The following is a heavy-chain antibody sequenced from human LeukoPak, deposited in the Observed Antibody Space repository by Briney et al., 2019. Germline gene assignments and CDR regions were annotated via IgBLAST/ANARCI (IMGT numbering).Heavy chain of an antibody. CDR3: ARHAGFGSGHYRDAFNI. CDR1: ADSINNYY. V-gene: IGHV4-59*08. D-gene: IGHD3-22*01. CDR2: INYSGSS. J-gene: IGHJ3*02. Sequence: SGALPHTCTDCADSINNYYWSCIRQPPGNKLEGIGWINYSGSSKYRPSLDCRGPISLYTSRTQCPPDLHSVTPTDTAVYYSARHAGFGSGHYRDAFNIWGEGSMVSVSA.